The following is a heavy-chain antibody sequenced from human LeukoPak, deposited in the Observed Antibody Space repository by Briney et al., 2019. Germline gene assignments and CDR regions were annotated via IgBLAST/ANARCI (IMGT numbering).Heavy chain of an antibody. CDR2: IYHSGST. Sequence: SGTLSLTCAVSGGSISSSNWWSWVRQPPGKGLEWIGYIYHSGSTYYNPSLKSRVTISVDRSKNQFSLKLSSVTAADTAVYYCARGLGRWLQLRWFDPWGQGTLVTVSS. J-gene: IGHJ5*02. V-gene: IGHV4-4*02. CDR1: GGSISSSNW. D-gene: IGHD5-24*01. CDR3: ARGLGRWLQLRWFDP.